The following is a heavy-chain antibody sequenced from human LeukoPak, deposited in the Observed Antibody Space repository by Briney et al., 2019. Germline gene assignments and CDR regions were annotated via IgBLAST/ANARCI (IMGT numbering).Heavy chain of an antibody. CDR2: IIPIFGTA. J-gene: IGHJ4*02. CDR1: GGTFSSYA. Sequence: GAPVKVSCKASGGTFSSYAISWVRQAPGQGLEWMGGIIPIFGTANYAQKFQGRVTITADESTSTAYMELSSLRSEDTAVYYCARDLATVVTPLYYWGQGTLVTVSS. D-gene: IGHD4-23*01. CDR3: ARDLATVVTPLYY. V-gene: IGHV1-69*13.